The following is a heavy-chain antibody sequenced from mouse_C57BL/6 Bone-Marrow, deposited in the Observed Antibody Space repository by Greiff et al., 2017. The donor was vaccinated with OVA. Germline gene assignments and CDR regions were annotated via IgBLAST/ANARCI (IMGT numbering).Heavy chain of an antibody. V-gene: IGHV8-8*01. CDR3: ARTTVVASSYYFGD. CDR2: IWWDADK. CDR1: GFSLSTFGMG. D-gene: IGHD1-1*01. Sequence: QVQLKESGPGILQPSQPLSLTCSFSGFSLSTFGMGVGWIRQPSGKGLEWLAHIWWDADKSYNPAMKGRLTITKDTSKNQVFLKIAKVDTAETATYYCARTTVVASSYYFGDRGQGTTLTVSS. J-gene: IGHJ2*01.